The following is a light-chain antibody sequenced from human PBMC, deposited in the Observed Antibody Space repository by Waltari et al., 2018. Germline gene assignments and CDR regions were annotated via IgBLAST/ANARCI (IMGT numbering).Light chain of an antibody. CDR2: ATS. V-gene: IGKV1-39*01. CDR1: QNINNY. Sequence: DIQMTQSPSSLSASVGDRVTITCRASQNINNYLNWYHQTPGKAPKLLIDATSNLQSGVPSRFSGSGSGTDFTLTISSLQPEDFATYYCQQSYAIPLTFGGGTKVEI. J-gene: IGKJ4*01. CDR3: QQSYAIPLT.